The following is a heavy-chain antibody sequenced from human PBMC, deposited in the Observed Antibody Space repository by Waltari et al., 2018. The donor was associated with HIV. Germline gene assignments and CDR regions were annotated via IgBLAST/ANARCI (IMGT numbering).Heavy chain of an antibody. Sequence: EVQLVESGGGLIQPGGSLSLSCAASGFTVSSNYMSWVRQAPGKGLEWVSVIYSGGSTYYADSVKGRFTISRDNSKNTLYLQMNSLRAEDTAVYYCARAPRIAGLGNDIWGQGTMVTVSS. CDR2: IYSGGST. CDR1: GFTVSSNY. D-gene: IGHD6-13*01. J-gene: IGHJ3*02. V-gene: IGHV3-53*01. CDR3: ARAPRIAGLGNDI.